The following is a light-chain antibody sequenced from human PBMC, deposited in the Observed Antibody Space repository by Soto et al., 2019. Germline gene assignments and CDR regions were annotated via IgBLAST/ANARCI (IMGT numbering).Light chain of an antibody. CDR2: DAS. Sequence: EIVLTQSPATLSLSPGERATLSCRASQSVSSYLLWYQQKPGQAPRLLIYDASNRATGIPARFSGSGSGTDFTLTISTLEPEDFALYYCQQRSNWPPWTFGQGTKVDIK. CDR3: QQRSNWPPWT. J-gene: IGKJ1*01. V-gene: IGKV3-11*01. CDR1: QSVSSY.